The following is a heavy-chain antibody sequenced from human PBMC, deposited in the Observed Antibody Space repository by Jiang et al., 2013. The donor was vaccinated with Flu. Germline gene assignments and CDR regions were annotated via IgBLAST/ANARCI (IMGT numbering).Heavy chain of an antibody. CDR2: LVVVVVT. V-gene: IGHV3-21*01. D-gene: IGHD1-26*01. CDR3: ARATWGGAFDI. J-gene: IGHJ3*02. Sequence: SSYSMNWVRQAPGKGWSGSHPLVVVVVTYTTADSVKGRFTISRDNAKNSLYLQMNSLRAEDTAVYYCARATWGGAFDIWGQGTMVTVSS. CDR1: SSYS.